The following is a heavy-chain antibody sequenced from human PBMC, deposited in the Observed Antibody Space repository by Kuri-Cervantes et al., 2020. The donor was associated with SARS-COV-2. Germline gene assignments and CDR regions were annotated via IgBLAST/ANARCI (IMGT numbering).Heavy chain of an antibody. D-gene: IGHD3-16*02. J-gene: IGHJ4*02. CDR1: GGTFSSYT. CDR2: IIPILGIA. CDR3: ARVSPVPTLGVRHPPDY. V-gene: IGHV1-69*02. Sequence: SVKVSCKASGGTFSSYTISWVRQAPGQGLEWMGRIIPILGIANYAQKFQGRVTITADKSTSTAYMELSSLRSEDTAVYYCARVSPVPTLGVRHPPDYWGQGTLVTVSS.